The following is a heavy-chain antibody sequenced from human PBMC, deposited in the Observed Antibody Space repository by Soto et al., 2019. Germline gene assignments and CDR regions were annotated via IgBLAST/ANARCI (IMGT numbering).Heavy chain of an antibody. CDR2: IYNGERT. V-gene: IGHV4-59*01. CDR3: AQTTGWPGFDY. CDR1: GASIRNFY. Sequence: QVHLQESGPGLVKPSETMSLTCTASGASIRNFYWNWVRQFPGKGLEWIGHIYNGERTNYNPSLKSRVTRSVDTSKHQFSLKLSSVTVADTAVYYCAQTTGWPGFDYWGQGTLVAVSS. D-gene: IGHD6-19*01. J-gene: IGHJ4*02.